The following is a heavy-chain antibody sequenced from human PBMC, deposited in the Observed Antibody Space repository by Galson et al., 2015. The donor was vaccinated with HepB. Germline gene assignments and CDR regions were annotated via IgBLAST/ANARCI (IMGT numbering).Heavy chain of an antibody. V-gene: IGHV5-51*01. CDR1: GYSFSSFW. CDR2: VFPGDSDT. CDR3: VKQSTFSFGSESPSRDWFDP. Sequence: QSGSEVKKPGESLKISCKGSGYSFSSFWIAWVRQMPGKGLEWMGIVFPGDSDTKYSPAFQGQVTISADKSISTAYLQWSSLKASDSAMYYCVKQSTFSFGSESPSRDWFDPWGQGTQVTVSS. J-gene: IGHJ5*02. D-gene: IGHD3-10*01.